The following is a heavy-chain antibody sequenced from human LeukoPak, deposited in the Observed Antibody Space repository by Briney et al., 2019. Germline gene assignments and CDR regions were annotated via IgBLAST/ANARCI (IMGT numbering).Heavy chain of an antibody. CDR2: ISGSGGST. J-gene: IGHJ4*02. CDR1: GFTFSSYA. CDR3: AKDLTAMVLYYFDY. V-gene: IGHV3-23*01. Sequence: GGFLRLSCAASGFTFSSYAMSWVRQAPGKGLEWVSAISGSGGSTYYADSVKGRFTISRDNSKNTLYLQMNSLRAEDTAVYYCAKDLTAMVLYYFDYWGQGTLVTVSS. D-gene: IGHD5-18*01.